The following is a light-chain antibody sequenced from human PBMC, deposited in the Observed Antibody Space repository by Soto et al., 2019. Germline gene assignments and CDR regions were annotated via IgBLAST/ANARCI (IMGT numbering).Light chain of an antibody. CDR2: CAS. Sequence: EIVLTQSPGTMSVSPGERVTLSCRASQSVSSNFLAWHQQKPGQAPRLLIYCASSRAGGIPDRFRGSGSGTDFTLTNYSLEPEDFAEYYGQQYGSAPFTFGPGTKVDGK. V-gene: IGKV3-20*01. CDR3: QQYGSAPFT. J-gene: IGKJ3*01. CDR1: QSVSSNF.